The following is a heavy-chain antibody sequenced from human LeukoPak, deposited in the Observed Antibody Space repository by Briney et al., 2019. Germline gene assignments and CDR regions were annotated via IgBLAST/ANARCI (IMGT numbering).Heavy chain of an antibody. Sequence: GGSLRLSCAASGFTFSGSAMHWVRQASGKGLEWVGRIRSKANSYVTAYAASVKGRFTISSDDSKNTADLQMNSLKTEDTAVYYCTRRGSIAVAGMGDYWGQGTLVTVSS. D-gene: IGHD6-19*01. CDR2: IRSKANSYVT. J-gene: IGHJ4*02. CDR1: GFTFSGSA. CDR3: TRRGSIAVAGMGDY. V-gene: IGHV3-73*01.